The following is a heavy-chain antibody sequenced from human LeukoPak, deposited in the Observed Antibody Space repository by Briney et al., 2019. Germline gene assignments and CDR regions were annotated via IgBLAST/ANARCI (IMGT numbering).Heavy chain of an antibody. CDR1: GFTFDDYA. V-gene: IGHV3-43*02. CDR2: ISGDGCST. CDR3: AKDMSEWLQSPTFDY. Sequence: GVSVRLSCAASGFTFDDYAMHWVRQAPGEGLEGVSLISGDGCSTYYADSVKGRFTISRDNSKNSLYLQMNSLRTEDTALYYSAKDMSEWLQSPTFDYWGQGTLVTVSS. J-gene: IGHJ4*02. D-gene: IGHD5-24*01.